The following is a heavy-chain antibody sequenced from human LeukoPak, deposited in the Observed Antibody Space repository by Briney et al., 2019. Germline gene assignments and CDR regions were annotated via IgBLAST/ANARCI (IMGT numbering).Heavy chain of an antibody. V-gene: IGHV1-69*13. CDR2: IIPIFGTA. Sequence: SVKVSCKASGGTFSSYAISWVRQAPGQGLEWMGGIIPIFGTANYAQKFQGRVTITADESTSTAYMELSSLRSEDTAVYYCARDGRYSSPKSYYYMDVWGKGTTVTVSS. CDR3: ARDGRYSSPKSYYYMDV. J-gene: IGHJ6*03. CDR1: GGTFSSYA. D-gene: IGHD6-13*01.